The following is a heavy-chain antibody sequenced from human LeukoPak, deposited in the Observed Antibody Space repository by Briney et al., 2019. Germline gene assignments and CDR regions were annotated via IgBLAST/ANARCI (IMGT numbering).Heavy chain of an antibody. J-gene: IGHJ5*02. Sequence: SETLSLTCTVSAYSIISGYYWGWIRQPPGKGLEWIGSIYHSGSTYYNPSLKSRVTISVDTSKNQFSLKLSSVTAADTAVYHCARTLYGDYVAWGQGTLVTVSS. D-gene: IGHD4-17*01. CDR3: ARTLYGDYVA. CDR2: IYHSGST. CDR1: AYSIISGYY. V-gene: IGHV4-38-2*02.